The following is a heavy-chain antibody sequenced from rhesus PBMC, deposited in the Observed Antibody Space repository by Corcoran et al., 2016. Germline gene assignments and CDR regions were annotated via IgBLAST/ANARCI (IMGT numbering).Heavy chain of an antibody. D-gene: IGHD7-45*01. J-gene: IGHJ4*01. CDR2: VGGSTGNT. CDR1: GGSISCYS. Sequence: QVQLQESGPGLEKPSETLSPTCAVPGGSISCYSWNCLRQSPGKGLGWIGYVGGSTGNTYSNPSLKSRVTISTDTSKKQFSLKLTSVTAADTAVYYCAKIIAWGINYWGQGVLVTVSS. V-gene: IGHV4-165*02. CDR3: AKIIAWGINY.